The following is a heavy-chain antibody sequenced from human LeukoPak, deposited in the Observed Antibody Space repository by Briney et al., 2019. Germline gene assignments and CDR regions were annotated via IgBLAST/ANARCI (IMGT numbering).Heavy chain of an antibody. D-gene: IGHD5-24*01. CDR2: IIPIFGTA. V-gene: IGHV1-69*13. J-gene: IGHJ6*02. Sequence: ASVKVSCKASGGTFISYAISWVRQAPGQGLEWMGGIIPIFGTANYAQKFQGRVTITADESTSTAYMELSSLRSEDTAVYYCASPLGRDGYNYYYYGMDVWGQGTTVTVSS. CDR3: ASPLGRDGYNYYYYGMDV. CDR1: GGTFISYA.